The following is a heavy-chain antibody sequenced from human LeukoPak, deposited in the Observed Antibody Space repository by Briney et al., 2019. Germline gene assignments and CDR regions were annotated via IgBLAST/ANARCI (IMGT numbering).Heavy chain of an antibody. CDR2: INTNTGNP. D-gene: IGHD6-19*01. CDR3: ARARSGWASDAFDT. Sequence: ASVKVSCKASGYTFTSYAMNWVRQAPGQGLEWMGWINTNTGNPTYAQGFTGRFVFSLDTSVSTTYLQLSSLKAEDTAVYYCARARSGWASDAFDTWGQGTMVTVSS. CDR1: GYTFTSYA. J-gene: IGHJ3*02. V-gene: IGHV7-4-1*02.